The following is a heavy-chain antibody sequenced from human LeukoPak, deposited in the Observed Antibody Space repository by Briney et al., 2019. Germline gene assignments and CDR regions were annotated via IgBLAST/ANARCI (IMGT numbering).Heavy chain of an antibody. D-gene: IGHD3-22*01. CDR1: GGSISSYY. J-gene: IGHJ4*02. CDR3: ARHLTYYYYSSGYSYDY. Sequence: SETLTLTCTVWGGSISSYYWSWIRQPPEKGLEWVGYIYYSGSTNYNPYLNSRVTISVPTSNTYFSLKLSSVTAPYTAVYYCARHLTYYYYSSGYSYDYWGQGTLVTVSS. CDR2: IYYSGST. V-gene: IGHV4-59*08.